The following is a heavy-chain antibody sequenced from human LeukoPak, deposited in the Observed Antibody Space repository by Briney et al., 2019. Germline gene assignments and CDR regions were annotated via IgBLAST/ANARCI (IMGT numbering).Heavy chain of an antibody. D-gene: IGHD3-9*01. CDR1: GGSFRGYY. CDR3: AREGVDDILTGYYPDY. J-gene: IGHJ4*02. V-gene: IGHV4-34*01. Sequence: SETLSLTCAVYGGSFRGYYWSWIRQPPEKGLEWIGEINHSGSTNYNPSLKSRVTISVDTSKNQFSLKLSSVTAGNTPVYYCAREGVDDILTGYYPDYWGQGTLVTVSS. CDR2: INHSGST.